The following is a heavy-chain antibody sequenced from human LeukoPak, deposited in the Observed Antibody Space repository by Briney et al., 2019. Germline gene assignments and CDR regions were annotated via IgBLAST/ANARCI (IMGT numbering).Heavy chain of an antibody. CDR1: GGSISGFY. Sequence: SETLSLTCTVSGGSISGFYWSWIRQPPGKGLEWIGEINHSGSTNYNPSLKSRVTISVDTSKNQFSLKLSSVTAADTAVYYCARSLVVGGTYPYHWGQGTLVTVSS. CDR3: ARSLVVGGTYPYH. V-gene: IGHV4-34*01. CDR2: INHSGST. D-gene: IGHD1-26*01. J-gene: IGHJ5*02.